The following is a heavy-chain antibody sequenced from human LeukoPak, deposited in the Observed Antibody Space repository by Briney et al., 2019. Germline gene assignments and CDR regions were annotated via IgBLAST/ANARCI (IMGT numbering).Heavy chain of an antibody. D-gene: IGHD3-10*01. CDR2: ISYDGSNK. J-gene: IGHJ4*02. CDR1: GFTFSSYA. CDR3: ARDPALWFETDYFDY. V-gene: IGHV3-30-3*01. Sequence: PGRSLRLSCAASGFTFSSYAMHWVRQAPGKGLEWVAVISYDGSNKYYADSVKARFTISRDNSKNTLYLQMNSLRAEDTAVYYCARDPALWFETDYFDYWGQGTLVTVSS.